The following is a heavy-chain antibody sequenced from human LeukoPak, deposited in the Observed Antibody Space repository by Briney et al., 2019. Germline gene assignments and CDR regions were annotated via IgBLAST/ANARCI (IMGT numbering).Heavy chain of an antibody. Sequence: SETLSLTCTVSGGSIGSYYWSWIRQPAGKGLEWIGRSYTTGSTNYNPSLKSRVTMSLDTSKNQLSLNLSSMTAADTAVYYCARSGGSGFQLDSWGQGTLVTVSS. CDR2: SYTTGST. J-gene: IGHJ4*02. D-gene: IGHD1-26*01. CDR1: GGSIGSYY. CDR3: ARSGGSGFQLDS. V-gene: IGHV4-4*07.